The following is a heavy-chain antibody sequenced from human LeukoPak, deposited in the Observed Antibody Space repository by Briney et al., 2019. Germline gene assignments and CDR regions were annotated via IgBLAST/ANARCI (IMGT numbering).Heavy chain of an antibody. V-gene: IGHV4-59*08. J-gene: IGHJ4*02. CDR3: ARSGGYYYDVL. D-gene: IGHD3-22*01. Sequence: SETLSLTCTVSGDSISNYYWSWIRQSPGKGLEWIGYIYYDGSTSYNPSLKGRLTISLDTSKNQFSLNLRSVTAADTAVFYCARSGGYYYDVLWGQGTLVTVSS. CDR2: IYYDGST. CDR1: GDSISNYY.